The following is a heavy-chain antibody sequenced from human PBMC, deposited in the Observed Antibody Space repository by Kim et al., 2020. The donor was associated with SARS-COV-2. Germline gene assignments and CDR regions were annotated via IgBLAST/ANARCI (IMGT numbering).Heavy chain of an antibody. CDR3: ARVEVVAATNWFDP. CDR1: GGSISSSSYY. Sequence: SETLSLTCTVSGGSISSSSYYWGWIRQPPGKGLEWIGSIYYSGSTYYNPSLKSRVTISVDTSKNQFSLKLSSVTAADTAVYYCARVEVVAATNWFDPWGQGTLVTVSS. J-gene: IGHJ5*02. CDR2: IYYSGST. D-gene: IGHD2-15*01. V-gene: IGHV4-39*07.